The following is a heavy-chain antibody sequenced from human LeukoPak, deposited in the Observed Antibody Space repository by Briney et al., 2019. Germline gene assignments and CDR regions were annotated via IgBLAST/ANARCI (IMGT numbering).Heavy chain of an antibody. CDR2: IYYSGST. CDR1: GGSISSYY. V-gene: IGHV4-59*01. D-gene: IGHD6-6*01. J-gene: IGHJ4*02. CDR3: ARYSSSGNYFDY. Sequence: PSETLSLTCTVSGGSISSYYWSWIRQPPGKGLEWIGYIYYSGSTNYNPSLKSRVTISVDTSKNQFSLKLSSVTAADTAVYYCARYSSSGNYFDYWGQGTLVTVSS.